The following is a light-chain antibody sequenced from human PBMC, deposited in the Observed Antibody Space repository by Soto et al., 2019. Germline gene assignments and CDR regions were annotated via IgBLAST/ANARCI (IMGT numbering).Light chain of an antibody. CDR1: QSAGSN. V-gene: IGKV3-15*01. Sequence: ELVMTQSPATLSVSPGARATLSCGASQSAGSNLAWYQYKPGQAPRLLIYGASTRATGIPVRFSGSGSGTEFTLNISSLQSEDFAVYYCQQYNDWPRTFGQGTKVEI. CDR2: GAS. J-gene: IGKJ1*01. CDR3: QQYNDWPRT.